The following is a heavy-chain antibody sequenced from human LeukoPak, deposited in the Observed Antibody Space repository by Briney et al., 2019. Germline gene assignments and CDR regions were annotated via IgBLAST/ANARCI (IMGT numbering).Heavy chain of an antibody. CDR3: ARGSSDFWSGYPMYGMDV. Sequence: ASVKVSCKASGYTFTSYDINWVRQATGQGLEWMGWMNPDSGNTGYAQKFQGRVTMTRNTSISTAYMELSSLRSEDTAVYYCARGSSDFWSGYPMYGMDVWGQGTTVTVSS. V-gene: IGHV1-8*01. CDR1: GYTFTSYD. J-gene: IGHJ6*02. D-gene: IGHD3-3*01. CDR2: MNPDSGNT.